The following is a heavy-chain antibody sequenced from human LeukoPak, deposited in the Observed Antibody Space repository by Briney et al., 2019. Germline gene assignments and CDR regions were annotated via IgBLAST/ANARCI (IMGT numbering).Heavy chain of an antibody. CDR1: GYTFTGYY. CDR3: ARDLRGSRTLDY. D-gene: IGHD1-14*01. J-gene: IGHJ4*02. V-gene: IGHV1-2*02. Sequence: ASVKVSCKASGYTFTGYYMHWVRQAPGQGLEWMGWINPNSGDTNYAQKFQGRVTMTRDTSISTAYMELSRLRSDDTAVYYCARDLRGSRTLDYWGQGTLVTVSS. CDR2: INPNSGDT.